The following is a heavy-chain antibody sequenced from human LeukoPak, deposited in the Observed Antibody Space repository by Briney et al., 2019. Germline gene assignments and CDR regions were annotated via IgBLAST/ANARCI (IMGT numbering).Heavy chain of an antibody. J-gene: IGHJ4*02. V-gene: IGHV3-23*01. CDR3: ARDADTSSRYSRFDY. D-gene: IGHD3-22*01. CDR1: GFTFSSYA. Sequence: GGSLRLSCAASGFTFSSYAMSWVRQAPGKGLEWVSVIGGSGISTKYIDTVKGRFTISRDNSKNTLYLQMNSLRAEDTAVYYCARDADTSSRYSRFDYWGQGTLVAVSS. CDR2: IGGSGIST.